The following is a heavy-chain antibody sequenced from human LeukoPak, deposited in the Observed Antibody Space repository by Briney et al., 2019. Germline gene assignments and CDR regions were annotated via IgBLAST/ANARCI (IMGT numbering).Heavy chain of an antibody. Sequence: GGSLRLSCAASGFTFSSYEMNWVRQAPGKGLEWVSYISSSGSTIYYADSVKGRFTISRDNAKNSLYLQMNGLRAEDTAVYYCARSPAAAGTGWFDPWGQGTLVTVSS. CDR2: ISSSGSTI. J-gene: IGHJ5*02. CDR3: ARSPAAAGTGWFDP. V-gene: IGHV3-48*03. CDR1: GFTFSSYE. D-gene: IGHD6-13*01.